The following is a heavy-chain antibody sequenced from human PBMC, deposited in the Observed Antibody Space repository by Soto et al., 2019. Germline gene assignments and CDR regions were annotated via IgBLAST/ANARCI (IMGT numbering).Heavy chain of an antibody. Sequence: EVQLVESGGGMVQPGGSLRLSCAASGFTFSAYSMNWVRQAPGKGLEWVSYITSSSNTVYYADSVKGRFTISRDNAKNSLYLQMNSLRAEETAVYYCAKDVPYFDFSDWGQGTLVTVSS. CDR2: ITSSSNTV. V-gene: IGHV3-48*01. D-gene: IGHD3-3*01. CDR1: GFTFSAYS. J-gene: IGHJ4*02. CDR3: AKDVPYFDFSD.